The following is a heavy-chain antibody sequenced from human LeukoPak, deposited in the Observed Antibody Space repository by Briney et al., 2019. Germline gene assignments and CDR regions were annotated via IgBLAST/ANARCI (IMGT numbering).Heavy chain of an antibody. CDR2: IYYNGKT. CDR1: GGSISDSTISMSYY. J-gene: IGHJ1*01. CDR3: ARHVVGPTGAEYLDH. V-gene: IGHV4-39*01. Sequence: SETLSLTCSVSGGSISDSTISMSYYWGWIRQPPGKGLEWIGSIYYNGKTYYKSSLKSRVTISVDTSKNQLSLKLSSVTAADTAVYYCARHVVGPTGAEYLDHWGQGTLVTVSS. D-gene: IGHD1-26*01.